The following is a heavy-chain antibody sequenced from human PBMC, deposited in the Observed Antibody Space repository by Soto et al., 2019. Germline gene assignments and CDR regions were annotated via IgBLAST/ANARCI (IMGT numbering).Heavy chain of an antibody. V-gene: IGHV3-30*18. CDR2: ISYDGSNK. CDR3: AKADSSGWRGDYYYYYMDV. J-gene: IGHJ6*03. Sequence: QVQLVESGGGVVQPGRSLRLSCAASGFTFSSYGMHWVRQAPGKGLEWVAVISYDGSNKYYADSVKGRFTISRDNSKNTMYLQMNSLRAEDTAVYYCAKADSSGWRGDYYYYYMDVWGKGTTVTVSS. CDR1: GFTFSSYG. D-gene: IGHD6-19*01.